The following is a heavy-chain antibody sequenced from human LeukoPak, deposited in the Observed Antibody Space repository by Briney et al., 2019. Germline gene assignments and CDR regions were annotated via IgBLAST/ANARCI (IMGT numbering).Heavy chain of an antibody. J-gene: IGHJ4*02. CDR2: MSGSGDST. CDR3: AKDSPVATV. D-gene: IGHD2-15*01. V-gene: IGHV3-23*01. Sequence: GGSLRLSCAASGFTFSTHGMSWVRQAPGKGLEWVSAMSGSGDSTYYADSVKGRFTISRDNSKNTLYLQMNSLRADDTALYYCAKDSPVATVWGQGTLVTVSS. CDR1: GFTFSTHG.